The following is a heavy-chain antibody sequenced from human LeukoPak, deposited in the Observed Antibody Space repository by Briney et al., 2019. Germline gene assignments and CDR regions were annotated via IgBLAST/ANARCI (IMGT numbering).Heavy chain of an antibody. V-gene: IGHV3-48*04. D-gene: IGHD2-21*02. CDR1: GFTFSRNS. CDR3: ARDRCGGDCRDWDY. J-gene: IGHJ4*02. CDR2: ISTSGGTI. Sequence: GGSLRLSCAASGFTFSRNSMMWVRHARGEGREALSSISTSGGTIYYADSVKGRFTISRDNAKNSLYLQMNSLRAEDTAVYYCARDRCGGDCRDWDYWGQGTLVTVSS.